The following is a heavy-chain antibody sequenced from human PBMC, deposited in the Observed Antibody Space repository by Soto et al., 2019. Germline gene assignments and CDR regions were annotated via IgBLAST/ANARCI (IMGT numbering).Heavy chain of an antibody. D-gene: IGHD4-17*01. CDR3: ARDPTTVTTTALDI. CDR1: EGTFTTSG. V-gene: IGHV1-69*17. Sequence: QVQLVQSGTEVKKPGSSVKVSCKASEGTFTTSGISWVRQAPGQGLEWMGAIIPIFGIVNYAQKLQGRVTITADKSTTTAYMELTSLTSEDTAVYYCARDPTTVTTTALDIWGQGTMVTVSS. J-gene: IGHJ3*02. CDR2: IIPIFGIV.